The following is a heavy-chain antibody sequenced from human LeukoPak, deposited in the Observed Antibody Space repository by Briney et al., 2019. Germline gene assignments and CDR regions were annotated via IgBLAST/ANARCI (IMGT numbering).Heavy chain of an antibody. Sequence: GGSLRLSCAASGFTFSSYSMNWVRQAPGKGLEWVSYISSSSSTIYYADSVKGRFTISRDNAKNSLYLQMNSLRAEDTAVYYCARDHRFRAGTRHLDYWGQGTLVTVSS. CDR1: GFTFSSYS. CDR2: ISSSSSTI. D-gene: IGHD1-14*01. J-gene: IGHJ4*02. CDR3: ARDHRFRAGTRHLDY. V-gene: IGHV3-48*04.